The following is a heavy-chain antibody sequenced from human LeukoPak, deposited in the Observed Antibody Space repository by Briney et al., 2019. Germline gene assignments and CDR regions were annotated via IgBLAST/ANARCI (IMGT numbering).Heavy chain of an antibody. CDR1: EFNFSNYD. J-gene: IGHJ3*02. CDR2: ISYDGSNK. CDR3: AKGYGPYYYDSSLDI. V-gene: IGHV3-30*18. D-gene: IGHD3-22*01. Sequence: HPRRYLRRSCAAPEFNFSNYDMHWVCQAPGKGLEWVAVISYDGSNKYYVDSVKGRFTISRDNSKNTLYLQMNSLRAEDTAVYYCAKGYGPYYYDSSLDIWGQGTMVTVSS.